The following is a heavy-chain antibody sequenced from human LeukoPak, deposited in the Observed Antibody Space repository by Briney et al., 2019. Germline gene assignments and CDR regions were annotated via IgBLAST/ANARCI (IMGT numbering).Heavy chain of an antibody. CDR3: AKVHYYDNSGSIFDY. CDR1: GFTFDVYA. Sequence: GGSLRLFCAASGFTFDVYAMHGVRQAPGKGLEGVAFIGGDGGSTYYAVSVKGRFTISRDNSKNSLYLQMNSLRTEDTALYYCAKVHYYDNSGSIFDYWGEGTLVTVSS. J-gene: IGHJ4*02. D-gene: IGHD3-22*01. V-gene: IGHV3-43*02. CDR2: IGGDGGST.